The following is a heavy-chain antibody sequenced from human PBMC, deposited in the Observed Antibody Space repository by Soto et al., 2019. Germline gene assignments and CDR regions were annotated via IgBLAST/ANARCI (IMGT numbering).Heavy chain of an antibody. Sequence: SETLSLTWTVSGGSISSYYWSWIRQPPGKGLEWIGYIYYSGSTNYNPSLKSRVTISVDTSKNQFSLKLSSVTAADTAVYYCARHNYDFWSGYYFDYWGQGTLVTVSS. J-gene: IGHJ4*02. CDR1: GGSISSYY. V-gene: IGHV4-59*01. D-gene: IGHD3-3*01. CDR2: IYYSGST. CDR3: ARHNYDFWSGYYFDY.